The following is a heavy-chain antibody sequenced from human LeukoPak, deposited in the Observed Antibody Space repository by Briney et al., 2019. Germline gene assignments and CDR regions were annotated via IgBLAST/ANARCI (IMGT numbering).Heavy chain of an antibody. CDR2: VYYSGST. D-gene: IGHD6-19*01. V-gene: IGHV4-39*01. CDR3: ARHKGAVANTYWFDP. J-gene: IGHJ5*02. Sequence: PSETLSLTCTVSGGSLSSSNYYWAWIRQPPGKGLEWIGSVYYSGSTYYNPSLRSRVTIFVDTSKNQFFLNLSSVTAADTAVFYCARHKGAVANTYWFDPWGQGTLVTVSS. CDR1: GGSLSSSNYY.